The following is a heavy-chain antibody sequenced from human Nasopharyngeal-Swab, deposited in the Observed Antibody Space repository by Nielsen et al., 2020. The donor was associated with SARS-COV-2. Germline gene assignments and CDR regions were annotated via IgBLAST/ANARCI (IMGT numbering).Heavy chain of an antibody. J-gene: IGHJ3*02. CDR3: ARDGGLGYSGYDTLDAFDI. D-gene: IGHD5-12*01. Sequence: WVRQAPGQGLEWMGRINPNSGGTNYAQKFQGRVTMTRDTSISTAYMELSRLRSDDTAVYYCARDGGLGYSGYDTLDAFDIWGQGTMVTVSS. CDR2: INPNSGGT. V-gene: IGHV1-2*06.